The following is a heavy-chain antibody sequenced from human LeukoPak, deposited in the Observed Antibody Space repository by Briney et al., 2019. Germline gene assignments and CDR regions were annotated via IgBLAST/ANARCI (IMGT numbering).Heavy chain of an antibody. V-gene: IGHV4-59*01. CDR2: ISYTGST. Sequence: SETLSLTCTVSGGSISPYFWSWIRQPPGKGLEWIGYISYTGSTNYNPSLKSRVTISVDTSKNQFSMQLTAGTAADTAVYYCARDDYRGVTNFDPWGQGTLVTVSS. D-gene: IGHD3-10*01. CDR1: GGSISPYF. CDR3: ARDDYRGVTNFDP. J-gene: IGHJ5*02.